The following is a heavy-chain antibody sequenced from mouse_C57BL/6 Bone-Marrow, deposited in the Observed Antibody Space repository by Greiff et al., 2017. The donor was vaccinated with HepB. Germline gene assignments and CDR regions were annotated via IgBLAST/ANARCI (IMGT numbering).Heavy chain of an antibody. D-gene: IGHD1-1*01. V-gene: IGHV1-81*01. CDR2: FDPRSGNT. CDR3: ARWGAYYYGSSCDYFDY. Sequence: QVQLQQSGAELARPGASVKLSCKASGYTFTSYGISWVKQSTGQGLEWIGEFDPRSGNTYYNEKFKGKATVTADKSSSTAYMELRSLTSEDSAVYFCARWGAYYYGSSCDYFDYWGQGTTLTVSS. CDR1: GYTFTSYG. J-gene: IGHJ2*01.